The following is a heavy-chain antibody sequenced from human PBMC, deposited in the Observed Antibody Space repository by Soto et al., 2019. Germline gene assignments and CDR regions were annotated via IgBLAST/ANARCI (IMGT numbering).Heavy chain of an antibody. Sequence: QVQLVESGGGVVQPGRSLSLSCAASGFTFSSYGMHWVRQAPGKGLEWVAVIWYDGSNKYYADSVKGRFTISRDNSKNTLYLQMNSLRAEDTAVYYCARDGDYLFDYWGQGTLVTVSS. J-gene: IGHJ4*02. CDR3: ARDGDYLFDY. D-gene: IGHD4-17*01. CDR2: IWYDGSNK. V-gene: IGHV3-33*01. CDR1: GFTFSSYG.